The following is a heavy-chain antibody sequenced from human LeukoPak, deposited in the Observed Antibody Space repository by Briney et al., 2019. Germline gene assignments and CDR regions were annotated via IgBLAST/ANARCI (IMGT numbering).Heavy chain of an antibody. CDR3: ARDSWVDVYCSSTSCYFNWFDP. D-gene: IGHD2-2*01. CDR2: INPSGGST. V-gene: IGHV1-46*01. CDR1: GYTFTRYY. J-gene: IGHJ5*02. Sequence: GASVKVSCKASGYTFTRYYMHWVGQAPGQGLEWMGIINPSGGSTSYAQKFQGRVTMTRGTSTSTVYMELSSLRSEDTAVYYCARDSWVDVYCSSTSCYFNWFDPWGQGTLVTVSS.